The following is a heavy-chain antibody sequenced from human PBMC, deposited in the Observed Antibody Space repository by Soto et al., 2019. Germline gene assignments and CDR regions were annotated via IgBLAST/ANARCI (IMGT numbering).Heavy chain of an antibody. CDR1: GFTFGTYW. D-gene: IGHD1-1*01. Sequence: EVQLVESGGGLVQPGGSLRLSCAASGFTFGTYWMSWVRQAPGKGLEWVANIKYDESEKYYVDSVKGRFTASRDNAENSLYLQMNSLRAEDTAVYYCARSLKLEYWGQGTLVTVSS. J-gene: IGHJ4*02. V-gene: IGHV3-7*01. CDR2: IKYDESEK. CDR3: ARSLKLEY.